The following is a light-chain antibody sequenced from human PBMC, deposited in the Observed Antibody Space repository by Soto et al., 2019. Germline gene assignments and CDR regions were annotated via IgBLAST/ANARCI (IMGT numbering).Light chain of an antibody. CDR1: QSVSTY. CDR3: QQYGSSPIT. V-gene: IGKV3-20*01. Sequence: EIVLTQSPATLSLSPGERATLSCRASQSVSTYLAWYQQKPGQAPGLLVYGASSRATGIPDRFSGFGSGTDFTLTISRLEPEDFAVYFCQQYGSSPITFGQGTRLEI. CDR2: GAS. J-gene: IGKJ5*01.